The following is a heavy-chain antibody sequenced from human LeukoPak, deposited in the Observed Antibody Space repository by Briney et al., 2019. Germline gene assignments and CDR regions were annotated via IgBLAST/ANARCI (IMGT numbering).Heavy chain of an antibody. D-gene: IGHD6-19*01. CDR3: APDLRGSAWSLDY. CDR1: GFTFSNYG. CDR2: VSDSGSGA. J-gene: IGHJ4*02. Sequence: GGSLRLSCAASGFTFSNYGMSWVRQAPAKGLEWVSVVSDSGSGAYYADSVKGRFTISRDNSKNTLYLQMNSLRAEDTAVYYCAPDLRGSAWSLDYWGQGTLVTVSS. V-gene: IGHV3-23*01.